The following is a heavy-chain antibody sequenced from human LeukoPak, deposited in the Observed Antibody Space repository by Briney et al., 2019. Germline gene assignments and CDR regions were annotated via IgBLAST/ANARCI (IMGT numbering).Heavy chain of an antibody. CDR3: ARETLEMATPTVDY. CDR2: IYTSGST. V-gene: IGHV4-61*02. D-gene: IGHD5-24*01. J-gene: IGHJ4*02. CDR1: GGSISSGSYY. Sequence: SSETLSLTCTVSGGSISSGSYYWSWIRQPAGKGLEWIGRIYTSGSTNYNPSLKSRVTISVDTSKYQFSLKLSSVTAADTAVYYCARETLEMATPTVDYWGQGTLVTVSS.